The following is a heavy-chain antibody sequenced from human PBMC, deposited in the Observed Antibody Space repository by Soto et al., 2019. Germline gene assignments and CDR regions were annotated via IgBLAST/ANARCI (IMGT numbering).Heavy chain of an antibody. CDR1: GGSITSGGYY. J-gene: IGHJ4*02. CDR2: IYGSGST. D-gene: IGHD3-10*01. CDR3: ARKQAGYFYGIDY. V-gene: IGHV4-31*03. Sequence: SETLSLTCTVSGGSITSGGYYWIWIRQHPGKGLEWLGYIYGSGSTFYNPSLKSRITLSVDTSKNQFSLKLSSVTVADTAVYFCARKQAGYFYGIDYWGQGTLVTVSS.